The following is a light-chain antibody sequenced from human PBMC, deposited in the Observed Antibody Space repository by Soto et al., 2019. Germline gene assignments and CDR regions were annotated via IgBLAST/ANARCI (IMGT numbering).Light chain of an antibody. J-gene: IGKJ5*01. Sequence: VLTQSPVTRAFCPCETATLSGSASQSVAIDLTWYQHKPGQSPRLLISRASTGATGIPDRFSGSGSGTDFTLTINSLEPEDSAVYYCQQHTVSMYTFGQGTRLEIK. CDR3: QQHTVSMYT. CDR1: QSVAID. V-gene: IGKV3-20*01. CDR2: RAS.